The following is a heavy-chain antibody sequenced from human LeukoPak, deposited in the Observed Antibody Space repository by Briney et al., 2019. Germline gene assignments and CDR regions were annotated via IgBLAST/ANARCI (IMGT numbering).Heavy chain of an antibody. CDR3: ARDTFSLIDY. CDR1: GGAISSGSYY. Sequence: PSETLSLTCIVSGGAISSGSYYWGWIRQPPGKGLEWIGSMYYTGSTYNSPSLKSRVTISVNTSKNQFSLKLSSVTAADTAVYYCARDTFSLIDYWGQGTLVTVSS. V-gene: IGHV4-39*07. CDR2: MYYTGST. D-gene: IGHD2/OR15-2a*01. J-gene: IGHJ4*02.